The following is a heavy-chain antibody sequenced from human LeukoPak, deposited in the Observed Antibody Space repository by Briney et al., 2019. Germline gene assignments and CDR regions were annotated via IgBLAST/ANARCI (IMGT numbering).Heavy chain of an antibody. D-gene: IGHD6-13*01. CDR1: GYTFTSYG. CDR2: ISAYNGNT. J-gene: IGHJ4*02. V-gene: IGHV1-18*04. CDR3: AREEAAAGDPLFDY. Sequence: ASVKDSCKASGYTFTSYGISWVRQAPGQGLEWMGWISAYNGNTNYAQKLQGRVTMTTDTSTSTAYMELRSLRSDDTAVYYCAREEAAAGDPLFDYWGQGTLVTVSS.